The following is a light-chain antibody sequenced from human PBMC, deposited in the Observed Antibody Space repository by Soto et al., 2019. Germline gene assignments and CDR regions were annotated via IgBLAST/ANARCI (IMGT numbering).Light chain of an antibody. CDR3: QQYDSSPLT. CDR1: QSVSSAL. J-gene: IGKJ4*01. CDR2: RAS. V-gene: IGKV3-20*01. Sequence: EIVLTQSPDTLSLSPGERATLSCRASQSVSSALLAWYQQKPGQAPRLLIYRASTRATGIPARFTGSGSGTDFTLTISRLEPEDFAVYYCQQYDSSPLTFGGGTKVEIK.